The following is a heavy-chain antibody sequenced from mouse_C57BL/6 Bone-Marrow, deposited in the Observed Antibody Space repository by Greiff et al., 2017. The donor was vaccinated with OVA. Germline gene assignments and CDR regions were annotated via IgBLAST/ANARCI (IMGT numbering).Heavy chain of an antibody. CDR1: GYTFTSYG. J-gene: IGHJ3*01. CDR3: ASLALYDGTYGDWFAY. D-gene: IGHD2-3*01. Sequence: VQLQQSGAELARPGASVKLSCKASGYTFTSYGISWVKQRTGQGLEWIGEIYPRSGNTYYNEKFKGKATLTADKSSSTAYMELRSLTSEDSAVYFVASLALYDGTYGDWFAYWGQGTLVTVSA. V-gene: IGHV1-81*01. CDR2: IYPRSGNT.